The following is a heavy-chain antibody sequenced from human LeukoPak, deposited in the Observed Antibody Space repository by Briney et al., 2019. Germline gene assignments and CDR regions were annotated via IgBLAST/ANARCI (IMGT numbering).Heavy chain of an antibody. J-gene: IGHJ6*04. CDR1: GFTFSNYW. CDR2: LNADGNSI. CDR3: AELGITMIGGV. Sequence: GGSLRLSCAASGFTFSNYWMHWVRQAPGKGLVWVSRLNADGNSITYADSVRGRFTISRDNAKNSLYLQMNGLRAEDTAVYYCAELGITMIGGVWGKGTTVTISS. D-gene: IGHD3-10*02. V-gene: IGHV3-74*01.